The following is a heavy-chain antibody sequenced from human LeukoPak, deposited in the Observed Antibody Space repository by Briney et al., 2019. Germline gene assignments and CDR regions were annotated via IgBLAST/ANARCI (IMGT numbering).Heavy chain of an antibody. V-gene: IGHV1-45*02. J-gene: IGHJ5*02. CDR3: AVNSGYDYWFDP. CDR2: ITPFNGNT. D-gene: IGHD5-12*01. CDR1: GYTFTYRY. Sequence: GASVKVSCKASGYTFTYRYLHWVRQAPGQALEWMGWITPFNGNTNYAQKFQDRVTITRDRSMSTAYMELSSLRSEDTAMYYCAVNSGYDYWFDPWGQGTLVTVSS.